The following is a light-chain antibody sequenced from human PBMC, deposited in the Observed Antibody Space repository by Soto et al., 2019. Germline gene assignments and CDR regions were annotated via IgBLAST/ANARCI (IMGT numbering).Light chain of an antibody. CDR2: GAS. CDR1: QSVASN. CDR3: QQYHNWPPQYT. J-gene: IGKJ2*01. Sequence: EIVMTQSPASLSVSPGDGATLSCRASQSVASNVAWYQQKPGQGPRLLIHGASTRAVGVPARFSGSGSGTDFTLTISSLQSEDFAVYYCQQYHNWPPQYTFGQGKMLKIK. V-gene: IGKV3-15*01.